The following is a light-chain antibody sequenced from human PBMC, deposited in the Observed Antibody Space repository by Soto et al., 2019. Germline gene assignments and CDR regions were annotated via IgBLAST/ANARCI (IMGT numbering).Light chain of an antibody. CDR3: QQYNNWPRT. Sequence: EIVMTQSPATLSVSPGERATLSCRASQSVSSNLAWYQQKPGQAPRLRIYGASTRATGIPARFSGSGSGTEFTLTFSSLQSEDCAVYYWQQYNNWPRTFGQENKVEIQ. V-gene: IGKV3-15*01. J-gene: IGKJ1*01. CDR1: QSVSSN. CDR2: GAS.